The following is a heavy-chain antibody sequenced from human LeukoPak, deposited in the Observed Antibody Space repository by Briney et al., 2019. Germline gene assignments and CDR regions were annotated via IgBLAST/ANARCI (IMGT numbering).Heavy chain of an antibody. CDR2: ISTDARTI. D-gene: IGHD6-13*01. J-gene: IGHJ4*02. CDR1: GFTFSGNW. Sequence: GGSLRLSCAASGFTFSGNWMHWVRQAPGKGLVWVSHISTDARTITYADFVKGRFTISRDNAKNTLYLQMNSLRAEDTALYYCVRGQATAWGLDYWGQGTLVTVSS. CDR3: VRGQATAWGLDY. V-gene: IGHV3-74*01.